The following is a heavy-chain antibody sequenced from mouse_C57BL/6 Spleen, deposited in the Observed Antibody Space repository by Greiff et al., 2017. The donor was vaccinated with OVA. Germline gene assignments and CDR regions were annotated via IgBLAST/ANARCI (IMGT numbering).Heavy chain of an antibody. CDR3: AREEFGFAY. Sequence: VKLQQPGAELVKPGASVKLSCKASGYTFTSYWMHWVKQRPGRGLEWIGRIDPNSGGTKYTEKFKSKATLTVDKPSSTAYMQLNILTSDDSAVYYCAREEFGFAYWGQGTLVTVSA. CDR2: IDPNSGGT. J-gene: IGHJ3*01. V-gene: IGHV1-72*01. CDR1: GYTFTSYW.